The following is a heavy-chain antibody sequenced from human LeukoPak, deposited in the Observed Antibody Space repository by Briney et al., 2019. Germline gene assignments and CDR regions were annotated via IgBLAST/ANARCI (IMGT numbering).Heavy chain of an antibody. CDR2: ICSGGNT. V-gene: IGHV3-53*05. CDR3: ARGVGYTGLLYYYYYGMDV. D-gene: IGHD5-24*01. CDR1: GFTVSSNC. Sequence: GGSLRLSCAASGFTVSSNCMSWVRQAPGKGLEWVSLICSGGNTYYADSVKGRFTISRDNSKNTLYLQMNSLRAEDTAVYYCARGVGYTGLLYYYYYGMDVWGQGTTVTVSS. J-gene: IGHJ6*02.